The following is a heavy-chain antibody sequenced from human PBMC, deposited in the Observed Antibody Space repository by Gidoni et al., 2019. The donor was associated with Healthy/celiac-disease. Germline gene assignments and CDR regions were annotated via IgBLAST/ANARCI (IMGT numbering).Heavy chain of an antibody. CDR2: IIPIFGTA. D-gene: IGHD3-9*01. Sequence: QVQLVQSGAEVKKPGSSVTVSCKASGATFSSYAISWVRQAPGQGLEWMGGIIPIFGTANYAQKFQGRVTITADKSTSTAYMELSSLRSEDTAVYYCARGGITISPTDGGYYYYMDVWGKGTTVTVSS. CDR3: ARGGITISPTDGGYYYYMDV. CDR1: GATFSSYA. J-gene: IGHJ6*03. V-gene: IGHV1-69*06.